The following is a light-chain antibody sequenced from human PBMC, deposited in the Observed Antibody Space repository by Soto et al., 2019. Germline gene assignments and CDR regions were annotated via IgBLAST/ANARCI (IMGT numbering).Light chain of an antibody. V-gene: IGLV4-69*01. Sequence: QSVLTQSPSASASLGASVKLTCTLSSGHTTYAIAWYQQQPKKGPRYLIKLNSDGSHTKGDGIPDRFSGSSSGAERYLSISSLQSEDEADYYCQTCGTGIVFGGGTKLTVL. CDR2: LNSDGSH. CDR1: SGHTTYA. CDR3: QTCGTGIV. J-gene: IGLJ2*01.